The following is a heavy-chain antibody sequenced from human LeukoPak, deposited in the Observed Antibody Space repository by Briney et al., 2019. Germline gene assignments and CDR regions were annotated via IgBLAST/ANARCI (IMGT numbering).Heavy chain of an antibody. CDR1: GFIFRNYD. J-gene: IGHJ3*02. D-gene: IGHD6-19*01. CDR3: ATIAVASRAMPPFDI. V-gene: IGHV3-23*01. CDR2: IGGRSGGT. Sequence: GGSLRLSCAASGFIFRNYDMSWVRQAPGKGLEWVSGIGGRSGGTYYADSVKGRFTISRDNAKNSLYLQMNSLRAEDTAVYYCATIAVASRAMPPFDIWGQGTMVTVSS.